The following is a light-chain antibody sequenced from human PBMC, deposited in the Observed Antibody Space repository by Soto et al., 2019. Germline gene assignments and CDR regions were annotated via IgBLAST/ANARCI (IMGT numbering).Light chain of an antibody. V-gene: IGKV3-15*01. CDR1: QSVNSN. CDR3: QQYNDWPLT. J-gene: IGKJ4*01. CDR2: GAS. Sequence: EVVMTQSPATLSVSPGERATLSCRASQSVNSNLAWYQQKPGQAPRLLIYGASTRATVIPVTFSGSGSGTDFTLTITSLQSEDIAVYYCQQYNDWPLTFSGGTKVEIK.